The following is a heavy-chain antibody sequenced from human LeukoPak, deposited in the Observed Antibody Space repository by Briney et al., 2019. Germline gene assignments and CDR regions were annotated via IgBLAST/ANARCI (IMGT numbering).Heavy chain of an antibody. CDR3: AKLVGASVY. Sequence: PGGSLRLSCAASGFTFSSYGVHWVRQAPGKGLEWVAVISYDGSNKYYADSVKGRFTISRDNSKNTLFLQMNSLRAEDTAVYYCAKLVGASVYWGQGTLVTVSS. CDR2: ISYDGSNK. J-gene: IGHJ4*02. V-gene: IGHV3-30*18. D-gene: IGHD1-26*01. CDR1: GFTFSSYG.